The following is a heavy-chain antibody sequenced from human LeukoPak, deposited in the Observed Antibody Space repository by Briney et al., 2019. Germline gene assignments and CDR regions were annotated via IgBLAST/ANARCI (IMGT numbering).Heavy chain of an antibody. CDR1: GGSISSSSYY. CDR2: INHSGST. Sequence: PSETLSLTCTVSGGSISSSSYYWGWIRQPPGKGLEWIGEINHSGSTNYNPSLKSRVTISVDTSKNQFSLKLSSVTAADTAVYYCARQEEGYFDYWGQGTLVTVSS. J-gene: IGHJ4*02. V-gene: IGHV4-39*01. CDR3: ARQEEGYFDY.